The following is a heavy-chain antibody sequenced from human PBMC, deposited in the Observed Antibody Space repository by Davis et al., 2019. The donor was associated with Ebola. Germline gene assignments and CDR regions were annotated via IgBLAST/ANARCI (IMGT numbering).Heavy chain of an antibody. CDR3: AKDRYSGSFYPDY. CDR2: ISWNRGSI. Sequence: PGGSLRLSCAASGFTFDDYAMHWVRQVQGEGLERVSDISWNRGSIGYADPVKGRVTISRDHAENSLYLQMNSVRAEDTALYYCAKDRYSGSFYPDYWGQGTLVTVSS. J-gene: IGHJ4*02. CDR1: GFTFDDYA. D-gene: IGHD1-26*01. V-gene: IGHV3-9*01.